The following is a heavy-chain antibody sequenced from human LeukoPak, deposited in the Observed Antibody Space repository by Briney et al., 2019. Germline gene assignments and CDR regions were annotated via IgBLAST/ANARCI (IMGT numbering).Heavy chain of an antibody. J-gene: IGHJ4*02. V-gene: IGHV4-4*02. CDR1: GFSISSSNW. CDR2: IYHSGST. CDR3: ARCAITSQPLPVGLEAAPRRAFHYFGY. D-gene: IGHD2-15*01. Sequence: PSEALSLTCAVSGFSISSSNWRSVLRQPPRKGLEWIGVIYHSGSTNYNPSLKSRVTISVDKSKNQLSLKLSSVTAADTAVYYCARCAITSQPLPVGLEAAPRRAFHYFGYWGQGTLVSVFS.